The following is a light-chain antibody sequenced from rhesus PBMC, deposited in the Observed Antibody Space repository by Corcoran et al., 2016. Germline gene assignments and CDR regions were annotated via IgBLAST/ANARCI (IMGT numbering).Light chain of an antibody. V-gene: IGKV2S2*01. CDR3: MQSTKDPFT. Sequence: DIVMTQTPLSLPVTPGEPASISCRSSQSLLHSNGNPYLDWYLQKPGHSPRLLFYKVTNRESGVPARCSGSGSGTDFTLKISRVEPEDVGFYYCMQSTKDPFTFGPGTKLDIK. J-gene: IGKJ3*01. CDR1: QSLLHSNGNPY. CDR2: KVT.